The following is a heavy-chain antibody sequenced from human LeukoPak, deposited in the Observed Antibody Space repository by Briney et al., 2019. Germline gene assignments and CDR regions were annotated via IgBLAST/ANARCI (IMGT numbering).Heavy chain of an antibody. D-gene: IGHD4-17*01. V-gene: IGHV3-49*02. CDR3: TRDPTVTTRD. CDR2: IRSKAYGGTT. Sequence: WIRQPPGKGLEWVGFIRSKAYGGTTEYAASVKGRFTISRDDSKSIAYLQMNSLKTEDTAVYYCTRDPTVTTRDWGQGTLVTVSS. J-gene: IGHJ4*02.